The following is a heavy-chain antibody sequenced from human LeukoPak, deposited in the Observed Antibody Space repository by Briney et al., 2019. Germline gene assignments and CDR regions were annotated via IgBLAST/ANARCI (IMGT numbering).Heavy chain of an antibody. Sequence: PGGSLTLSCAASGFTFSSYWMSWVRQAPGKGLEWVANIKQDGSEKYYVDSVKGRFTISRDNAKNSLYLQMNSLRAEDTAVYYCARDYPSLRYYGSGSYYNYWGQGTLVTVSS. D-gene: IGHD3-10*01. CDR1: GFTFSSYW. CDR2: IKQDGSEK. J-gene: IGHJ4*02. CDR3: ARDYPSLRYYGSGSYYNY. V-gene: IGHV3-7*01.